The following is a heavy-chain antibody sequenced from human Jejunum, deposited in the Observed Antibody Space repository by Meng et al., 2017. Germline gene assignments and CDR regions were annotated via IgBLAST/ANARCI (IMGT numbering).Heavy chain of an antibody. D-gene: IGHD2-21*02. V-gene: IGHV3-23*01. Sequence: EVQVLESGGGLVQPGGSLRLSCAASRFTFNKYAMSWVRQAPGKGLEWVSAITGSGISTYYADSVKGRFTISRDSSTNTLFLQMNSLRVEDTAVYFCAKEVAFGDCGGDCRDRVVDYWGQGTLVTVSS. CDR2: ITGSGIST. CDR3: AKEVAFGDCGGDCRDRVVDY. CDR1: RFTFNKYA. J-gene: IGHJ4*02.